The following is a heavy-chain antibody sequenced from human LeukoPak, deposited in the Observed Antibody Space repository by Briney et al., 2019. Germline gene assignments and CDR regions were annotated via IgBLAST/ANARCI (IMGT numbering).Heavy chain of an antibody. D-gene: IGHD2-2*02. Sequence: SETLSLTCTVSGGSISSAGYYWSWIRHHPGKGLEYIGYIYYSGTTNYNPSLTSRVTISVDTSNNQFSLKLSSVTAADTAVYYCALVYCSSTRYYIGAFDIWGQGTTVTVSS. V-gene: IGHV4-31*03. CDR3: ALVYCSSTRYYIGAFDI. CDR1: GGSISSAGYY. J-gene: IGHJ3*02. CDR2: IYYSGTT.